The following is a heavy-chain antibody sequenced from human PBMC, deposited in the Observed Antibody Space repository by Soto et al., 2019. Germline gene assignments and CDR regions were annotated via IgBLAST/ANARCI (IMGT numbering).Heavy chain of an antibody. V-gene: IGHV3-74*01. Sequence: KGLVWVSRINSDGSSTNYADSVKGRFTISRDNAENTLYLQMNGLRAEDTAIYYFARHPRLTTYSSFFAYWGQGALVTVSS. CDR2: INSDGSST. CDR3: ARHPRLTTYSSFFAY. D-gene: IGHD4-17*01. J-gene: IGHJ4*02.